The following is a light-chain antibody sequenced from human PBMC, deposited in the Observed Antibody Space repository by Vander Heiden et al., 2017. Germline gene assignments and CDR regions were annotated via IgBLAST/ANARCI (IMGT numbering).Light chain of an antibody. CDR2: QDR. Sequence: SDGLTHPRSGSVSPGQTASLPCPGEKLGDKYACWYPQKPGQSPVVGIYQDRKRPSGIPERFSGTNSANKAILTISGTQAMDDSYYYCPAWDSSTVVFGGGTKLTVL. CDR3: PAWDSSTVV. V-gene: IGLV3-1*01. J-gene: IGLJ2*01. CDR1: KLGDKY.